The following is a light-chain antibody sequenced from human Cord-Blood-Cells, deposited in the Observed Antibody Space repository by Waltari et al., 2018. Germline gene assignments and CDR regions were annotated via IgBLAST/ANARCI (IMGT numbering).Light chain of an antibody. CDR2: WAS. CDR1: QSVLYSSNNKNY. CDR3: QQYYSTPRT. Sequence: DIVMTQSPDSLAVSLGERATINCKSSQSVLYSSNNKNYLAWYQQKPGQPPKLLIYWASTRESGAPDRFSGSGSGTDFTLTTSSLQAEDVAVYYCQQYYSTPRTFGGGTKVEIK. J-gene: IGKJ4*01. V-gene: IGKV4-1*01.